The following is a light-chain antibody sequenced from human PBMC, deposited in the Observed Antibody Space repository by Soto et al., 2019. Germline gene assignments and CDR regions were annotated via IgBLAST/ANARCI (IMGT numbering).Light chain of an antibody. J-gene: IGKJ1*01. CDR3: QQYNDWPRT. Sequence: EIVMTQSPATLSVSPGERATLSCRASQSVSNILAWYQQKPGQAPRLLIYGASTRATGLPARFSGSGSGTEFTLTISSLQSEDFAIYYCQQYNDWPRTFGQGTKVEIK. V-gene: IGKV3-15*01. CDR1: QSVSNI. CDR2: GAS.